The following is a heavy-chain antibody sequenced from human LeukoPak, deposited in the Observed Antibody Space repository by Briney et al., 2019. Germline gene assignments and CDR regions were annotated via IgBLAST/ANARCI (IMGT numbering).Heavy chain of an antibody. CDR2: ISGSGGST. D-gene: IGHD2-2*01. Sequence: GGSLRLSCAASGFTFSSYAMSWVRQAPGKGLEWVSAISGSGGSTYYADSVKGRFTISRDNSKNTLYLQMNSLRAEDTAVYYCAKDLYCSSTSCYPYFDYWGQGTLVTVSS. CDR1: GFTFSSYA. CDR3: AKDLYCSSTSCYPYFDY. V-gene: IGHV3-23*01. J-gene: IGHJ4*02.